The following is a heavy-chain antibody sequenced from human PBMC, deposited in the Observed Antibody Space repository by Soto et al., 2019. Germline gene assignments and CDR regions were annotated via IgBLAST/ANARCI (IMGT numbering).Heavy chain of an antibody. CDR3: ARKILGSTTRPNYWYFDL. Sequence: EVQVLESGGGLVQPGGSWGLPCAASEFPFFNKAMNGFRQAPGRGLEWVSSISGGGDAAFFPDSVRGRFTISRDNSKNTVTLQMNSLGVDDTAVYYCARKILGSTTRPNYWYFDLWGRGTLVTVSS. CDR1: EFPFFNKA. CDR2: ISGGGDAA. D-gene: IGHD7-27*01. V-gene: IGHV3-23*01. J-gene: IGHJ2*01.